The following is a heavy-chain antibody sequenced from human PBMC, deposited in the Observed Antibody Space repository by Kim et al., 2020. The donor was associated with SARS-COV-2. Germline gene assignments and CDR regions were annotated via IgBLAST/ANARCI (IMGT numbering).Heavy chain of an antibody. D-gene: IGHD3-16*01. CDR1: GGSISSSSYY. Sequence: SETLSLTCTVSGGSISSSSYYWGWLRQPPGKGLEWIGSIYYSGSTYYNPSLKSRVTISVDTTKNQFSLKLSSVTAADTAVYYCASRTMITFGGLSCFDYWGQGTLVTVSP. V-gene: IGHV4-39*01. CDR2: IYYSGST. CDR3: ASRTMITFGGLSCFDY. J-gene: IGHJ4*02.